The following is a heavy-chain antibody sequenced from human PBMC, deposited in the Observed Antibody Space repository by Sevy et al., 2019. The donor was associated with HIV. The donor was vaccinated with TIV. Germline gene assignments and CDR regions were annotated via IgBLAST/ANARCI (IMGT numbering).Heavy chain of an antibody. J-gene: IGHJ5*02. D-gene: IGHD4-17*01. Sequence: ASVKVSCKGSGYTFTFYGMSWVRQAPGQGLEWIGLIDTNNGNTKYGRKFQDRVTMTTDTSTTTAYLEVRSLRPDDTASDYCARGRLAKDYDWFDPWGQGTQVTVSS. V-gene: IGHV1-18*04. CDR1: GYTFTFYG. CDR3: ARGRLAKDYDWFDP. CDR2: IDTNNGNT.